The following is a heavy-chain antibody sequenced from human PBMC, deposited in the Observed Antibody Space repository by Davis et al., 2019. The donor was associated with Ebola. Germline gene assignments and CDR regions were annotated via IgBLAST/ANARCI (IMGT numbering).Heavy chain of an antibody. D-gene: IGHD3-10*01. CDR1: GFTFSSYG. CDR3: ARALQMVRGVIGLDY. V-gene: IGHV3-33*01. CDR2: IWYDGSNK. J-gene: IGHJ4*02. Sequence: PGGSLRLSCAASGFTFSSYGMHWVRQAPGKGLEWVAVIWYDGSNKYYADSVKGRFTISRDNSKNTLYLQMNSLRAEDTAVYYCARALQMVRGVIGLDYWGQGTLVTVSS.